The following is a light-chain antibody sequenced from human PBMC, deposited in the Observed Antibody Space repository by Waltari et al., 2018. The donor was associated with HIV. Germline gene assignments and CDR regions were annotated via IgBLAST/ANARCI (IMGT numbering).Light chain of an antibody. Sequence: EVVMTQSPATLSVSPGERAALACRASQSVSSNLAWYQQKPGQAPRLLIYAASTRATGVPVRISGSGSGTEFTLTISSLQSEDFAVYYCQQYNDWPQTFGQGTKVEIK. CDR1: QSVSSN. CDR2: AAS. J-gene: IGKJ1*01. CDR3: QQYNDWPQT. V-gene: IGKV3-15*01.